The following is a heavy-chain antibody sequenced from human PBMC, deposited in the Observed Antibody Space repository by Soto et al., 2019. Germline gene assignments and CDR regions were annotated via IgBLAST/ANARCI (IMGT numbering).Heavy chain of an antibody. V-gene: IGHV4-30-2*01. J-gene: IGHJ4*02. CDR3: ASVPDY. D-gene: IGHD2-2*01. CDR2: IYHSGSI. Sequence: LSETLSLTCAVSGCSISSGGYSWSWIRQPPGKGLEWIGYIYHSGSIYYNPSLKSRVTISVDRSKNQFSLKLSSVTAADTAVYYCASVPDYWGQGTLVTVS. CDR1: GCSISSGGYS.